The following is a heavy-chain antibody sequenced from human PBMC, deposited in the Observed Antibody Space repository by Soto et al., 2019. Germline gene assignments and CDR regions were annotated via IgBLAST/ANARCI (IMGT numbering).Heavy chain of an antibody. CDR1: GGSISSSSYY. Sequence: QLQLQESGPGLVKPSETLSLTCTVSGGSISSSSYYWGWIRQPPGKGLEWIGSIYYSGSTYYNPSLKSRVTISVDTSKNQFSLKLSSVTAADTAVYYCARLDGYGSGSYFPPPIGFDYWGQGTLVTVSS. CDR2: IYYSGST. V-gene: IGHV4-39*01. CDR3: ARLDGYGSGSYFPPPIGFDY. J-gene: IGHJ4*02. D-gene: IGHD3-10*01.